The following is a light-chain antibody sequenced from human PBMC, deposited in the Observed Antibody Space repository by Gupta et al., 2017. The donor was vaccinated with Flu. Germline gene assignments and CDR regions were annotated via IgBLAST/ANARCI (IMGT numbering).Light chain of an antibody. CDR2: AAS. J-gene: IGKJ1*01. V-gene: IGKV1-39*01. CDR1: QSISSY. CDR3: QQSYSTWT. Sequence: VGDRVTITCRASQSISSYLNWYQQKLGKAPKLLIYAASSLQSGVPSRFSGSGSGTDFTLTISSLQPEDFATYYCQQSYSTWTFGQGTKVEIK.